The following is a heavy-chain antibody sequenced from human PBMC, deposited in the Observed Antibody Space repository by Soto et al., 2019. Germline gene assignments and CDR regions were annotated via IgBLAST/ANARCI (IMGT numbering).Heavy chain of an antibody. CDR2: ISYDGSNK. Sequence: PGGSLRLSCAASGFTFSSYGMHWVRQAPGKGLEWVAVISYDGSNKYYADSVKGRSTISRDNSKNTLYLQMNSLRAEDTAVYYCAKAKNDFWSGYYPPSRFSGMDVWGQGTTVTVSS. J-gene: IGHJ6*02. CDR3: AKAKNDFWSGYYPPSRFSGMDV. V-gene: IGHV3-30*18. D-gene: IGHD3-3*01. CDR1: GFTFSSYG.